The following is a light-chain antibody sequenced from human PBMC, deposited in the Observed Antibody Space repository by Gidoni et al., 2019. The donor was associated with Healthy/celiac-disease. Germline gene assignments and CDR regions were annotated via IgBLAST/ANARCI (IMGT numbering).Light chain of an antibody. CDR1: SGSIASYY. CDR2: EDN. Sequence: NFMLTQPHSVSESPGKTVTISCTRSSGSIASYYVQWYQQRPGSAPTTVIYEDNQRPSGVPDRFSGSIDSSSNSASLTISGLKTEDEADYYCQSYDSSNLNWVFGGGTKLTVL. CDR3: QSYDSSNLNWV. J-gene: IGLJ3*02. V-gene: IGLV6-57*04.